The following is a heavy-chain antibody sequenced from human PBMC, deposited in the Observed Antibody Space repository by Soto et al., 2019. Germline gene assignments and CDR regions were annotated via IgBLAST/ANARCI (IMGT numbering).Heavy chain of an antibody. D-gene: IGHD3-3*01. CDR1: GYTFTSYD. CDR2: MNPSSGNT. J-gene: IGHJ4*02. CDR3: ARAEQMEWLLEIDY. V-gene: IGHV1-8*01. Sequence: ASVKVSCKASGYTFTSYDINWVRQATGQGLEWMGWMNPSSGNTGYAQKFQGRVTMTRNTSISTAYMELSSLRSEDTAVYYCARAEQMEWLLEIDYWGQGTLVTVSS.